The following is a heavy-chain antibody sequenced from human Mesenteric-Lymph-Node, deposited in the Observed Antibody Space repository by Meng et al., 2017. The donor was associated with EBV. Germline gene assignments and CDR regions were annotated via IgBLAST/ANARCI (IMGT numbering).Heavy chain of an antibody. V-gene: IGHV4-34*01. J-gene: IGHJ4*02. CDR2: INHSGST. Sequence: QLPLHHCRAPLFPPSLPLSLPCAFSVASFRGSSWSWFRPPPGKGLEWIGDINHSGSTNYNPSLKSRVTISVDTSKNQFSLKLSSVTAADTAVYYCARGEKGPIDYWGQGTLVTVSS. CDR1: VASFRGSS. CDR3: ARGEKGPIDY.